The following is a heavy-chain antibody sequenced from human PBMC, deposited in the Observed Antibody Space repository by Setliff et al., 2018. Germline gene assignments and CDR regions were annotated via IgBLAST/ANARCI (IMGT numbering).Heavy chain of an antibody. D-gene: IGHD2-15*01. J-gene: IGHJ4*02. V-gene: IGHV1-18*01. CDR1: GYTFTSYD. CDR2: ISAYNGNT. CDR3: ARAVGYCSGGSCYKGDDY. Sequence: ASVKVSCKASGYTFTSYDINWVRQAPGQGLEWMGWISAYNGNTNYAQKLQGRVTMTTDTSTNTAYMEVRSLGSDDTAMYYCARAVGYCSGGSCYKGDDYWGQGTLVTVSS.